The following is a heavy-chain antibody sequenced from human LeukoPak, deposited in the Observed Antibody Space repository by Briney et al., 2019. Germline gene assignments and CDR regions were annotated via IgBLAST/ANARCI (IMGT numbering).Heavy chain of an antibody. CDR3: ARDWAAYYYDSSGYYPTEYFDY. D-gene: IGHD3-22*01. V-gene: IGHV1-46*01. CDR2: INPSGGST. CDR1: GYTFTGYY. J-gene: IGHJ4*02. Sequence: ASVKVSCKASGYTFTGYYMHWVRQAPGQGLEWMGIINPSGGSTSYAQKFQGRVTMTRDTSTSTVYMELSSLRSEDTAVYYCARDWAAYYYDSSGYYPTEYFDYWGQGTLVTVSS.